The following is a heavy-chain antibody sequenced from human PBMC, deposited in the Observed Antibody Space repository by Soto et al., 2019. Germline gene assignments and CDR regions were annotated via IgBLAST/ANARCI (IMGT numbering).Heavy chain of an antibody. CDR1: GGSISSSGYY. Sequence: SETLSLTCIVSGGSISSSGYYWGWIRQSPGKGLEWIGSIYYSGTTYYNPSLKSRLTISVDTSKNQFSLKLSSVTAADTAVYYCARGVCSGGSCYRGFDPWGRGTLVTVSS. CDR3: ARGVCSGGSCYRGFDP. CDR2: IYYSGTT. J-gene: IGHJ5*02. D-gene: IGHD2-15*01. V-gene: IGHV4-39*07.